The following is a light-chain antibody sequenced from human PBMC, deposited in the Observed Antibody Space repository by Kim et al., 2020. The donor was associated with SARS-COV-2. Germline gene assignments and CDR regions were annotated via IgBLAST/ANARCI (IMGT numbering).Light chain of an antibody. J-gene: IGKJ4*01. V-gene: IGKV1D-16*02. CDR3: QHYKTYPLT. Sequence: ASVGDRVTVTGRARQGVCRWFAWYQQKPEKAPKCLLYGASNLPSGVPSRFSGSGSGTDFDPTISRLQPGGFATYYCQHYKTYPLTFGGGTKVDIK. CDR2: GAS. CDR1: QGVCRW.